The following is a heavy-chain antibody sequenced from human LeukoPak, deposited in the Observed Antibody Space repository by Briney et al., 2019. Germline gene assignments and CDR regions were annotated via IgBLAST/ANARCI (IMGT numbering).Heavy chain of an antibody. CDR1: GFTFDDYA. CDR2: ISGDGGST. D-gene: IGHD6-19*01. V-gene: IGHV3-43*02. J-gene: IGHJ6*03. Sequence: GGSLRLSCAASGFTFDDYAMHWVRQAPGKGLEWVSLISGDGGSTYYADSVKGRFTISRDNSKNSLYLQMNSLRTEDTALYYCATLSSSGWSYYYYYMDVWGKGTTVPVSS. CDR3: ATLSSSGWSYYYYYMDV.